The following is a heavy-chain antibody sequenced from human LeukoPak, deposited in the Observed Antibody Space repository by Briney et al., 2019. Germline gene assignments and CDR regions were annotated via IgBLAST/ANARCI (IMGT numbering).Heavy chain of an antibody. J-gene: IGHJ2*01. D-gene: IGHD3-10*02. Sequence: PSETLSLTCTAFGGSISGYYWSWLRQSPEKGLEWIGYIYHSGFTHYNPSLRSRVTISVDLSSNQFSLKLTSATAADTAMYYCARDQRCSRFDGGCDQWFFDLWGRGTLVTVSS. V-gene: IGHV4-59*01. CDR2: IYHSGFT. CDR1: GGSISGYY. CDR3: ARDQRCSRFDGGCDQWFFDL.